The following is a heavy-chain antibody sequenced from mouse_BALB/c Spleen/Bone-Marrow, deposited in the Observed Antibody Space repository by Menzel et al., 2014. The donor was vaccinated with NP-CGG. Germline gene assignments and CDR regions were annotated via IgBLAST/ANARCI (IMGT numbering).Heavy chain of an antibody. CDR3: AREDGSSPFAY. CDR1: GYAFSSYW. V-gene: IGHV1-80*01. J-gene: IGHJ3*01. Sequence: QVQLQHSGAELVRPGSSVKISCKASGYAFSSYWMNWVKQRPGQGLEWIGQIYPGDGDTNYNGKFKGKATLTADKSSSTAYMQLSSLTSEDSAVYFCAREDGSSPFAYWGQGTLVTVSA. CDR2: IYPGDGDT. D-gene: IGHD1-1*01.